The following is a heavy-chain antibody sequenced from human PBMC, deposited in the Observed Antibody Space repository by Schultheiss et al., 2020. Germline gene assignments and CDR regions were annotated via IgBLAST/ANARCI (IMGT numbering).Heavy chain of an antibody. CDR3: ARDAVPVAGTGGDY. J-gene: IGHJ4*02. D-gene: IGHD6-19*01. CDR2: ISAYNGNT. V-gene: IGHV1-18*01. CDR1: GYTFTSYG. Sequence: ASVKVSCKASGYTFTSYGISWVRQAPGQGLEWMGWISAYNGNTNYAQKLQGRVTITADESTSTAYMELSSLRSEDTAVYYCARDAVPVAGTGGDYWGQGTLVTVSS.